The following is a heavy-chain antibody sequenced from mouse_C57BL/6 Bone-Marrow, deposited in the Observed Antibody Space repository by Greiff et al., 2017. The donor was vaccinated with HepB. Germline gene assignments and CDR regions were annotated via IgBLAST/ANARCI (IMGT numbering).Heavy chain of an antibody. Sequence: VQLQQPGAELVRPGTSVKLSCKASGYTFTSYWMHWVKQRPGQGLEWIGVIDPSDSYTNYNQKFKGKATLTVDTSSSTAYMQLSSLTSEDSAVYYCAEFAYWGQGTLVTVSA. CDR2: IDPSDSYT. CDR3: AEFAY. V-gene: IGHV1-59*01. CDR1: GYTFTSYW. J-gene: IGHJ3*01.